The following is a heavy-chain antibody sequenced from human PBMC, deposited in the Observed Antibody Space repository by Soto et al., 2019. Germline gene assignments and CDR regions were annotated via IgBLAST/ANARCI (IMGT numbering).Heavy chain of an antibody. J-gene: IGHJ4*02. CDR2: ISSTTNYI. Sequence: GGSLRLSCAASGFTFTRYSMDWVRQAPGKGLEWVSSISSTTNYIYYADSMKGRFTVSRDNAKNSVYLEMNSLSAEDTAVYYCARESEDLTSNFDYWGQGTLVTVSS. CDR3: ARESEDLTSNFDY. CDR1: GFTFTRYS. V-gene: IGHV3-21*01.